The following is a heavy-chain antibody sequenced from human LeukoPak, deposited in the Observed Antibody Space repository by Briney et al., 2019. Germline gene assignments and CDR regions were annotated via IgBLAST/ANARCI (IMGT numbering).Heavy chain of an antibody. CDR1: GFTFSSYA. CDR2: ISYDGSNK. Sequence: GGSLRLSCAASGFTFSSYAMHWVRQAPGKGLEWVAVISYDGSNKYYADSVRGRFTISRDNSKNTLYLQLNSLRAEDTAVYYCARTLVTAIHLDAFDIWGQGTMVTVSS. J-gene: IGHJ3*02. CDR3: ARTLVTAIHLDAFDI. V-gene: IGHV3-30*14. D-gene: IGHD2-21*02.